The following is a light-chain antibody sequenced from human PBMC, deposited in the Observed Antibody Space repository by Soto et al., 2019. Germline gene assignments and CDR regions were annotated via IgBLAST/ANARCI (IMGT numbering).Light chain of an antibody. CDR1: QSVSRF. J-gene: IGKJ5*01. V-gene: IGKV3-11*01. CDR2: SAS. Sequence: IVLTQSPATLSLSPGERATLSCRASQSVSRFLAWYQQKPGQVPRLLIYSASERATGIPARFSGSGSGTDFTLTISSLEPDDFAVYYCQQRYNWPTTFGQGTRLEVK. CDR3: QQRYNWPTT.